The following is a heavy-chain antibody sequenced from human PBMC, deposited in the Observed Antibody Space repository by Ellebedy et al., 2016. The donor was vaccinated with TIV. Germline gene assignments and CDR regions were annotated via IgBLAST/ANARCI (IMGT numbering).Heavy chain of an antibody. CDR3: ARLRVGASWFDP. J-gene: IGHJ5*02. D-gene: IGHD1-26*01. Sequence: SETLSLTCTVSGDSISSHYWSWIRQPPGTGLEWIGYIDDSGTTNYNFSLKSRVTISVDTSKTQFSLKLSSVTAADTAIYYCARLRVGASWFDPWGQGTLVTVSS. V-gene: IGHV4-59*08. CDR2: IDDSGTT. CDR1: GDSISSHY.